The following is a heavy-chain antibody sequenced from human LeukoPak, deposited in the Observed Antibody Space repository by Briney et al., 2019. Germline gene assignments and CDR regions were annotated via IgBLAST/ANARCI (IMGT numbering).Heavy chain of an antibody. D-gene: IGHD2-2*01. V-gene: IGHV4-59*12. CDR1: GGSISSYY. Sequence: SETLSLTCTVSGGSISSYYWSWIRQPPGKGLEWIGYIYYSGSTNYNPSLKSRVTISVDTSKNQFSLKLSSVTAADTAVYYCAKDSPIVVVPADTKNDDYWGQGTLVTVSS. J-gene: IGHJ4*02. CDR2: IYYSGST. CDR3: AKDSPIVVVPADTKNDDY.